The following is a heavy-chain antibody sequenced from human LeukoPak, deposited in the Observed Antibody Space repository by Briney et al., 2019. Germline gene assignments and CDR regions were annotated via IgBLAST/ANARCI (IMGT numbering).Heavy chain of an antibody. D-gene: IGHD3-10*01. CDR3: ASAPGWVDYGSGSYVGNWFDP. V-gene: IGHV4-61*02. Sequence: SETLSLTCTVSGNSISSGDNYWNWIRQPAGKGLEWIGRIYTSGSTNYNPSLKSRVTISVDTSKNQFSLKLSSVTAADTAVYYCASAPGWVDYGSGSYVGNWFDPWGQGTLVTVSS. J-gene: IGHJ5*02. CDR2: IYTSGST. CDR1: GNSISSGDNY.